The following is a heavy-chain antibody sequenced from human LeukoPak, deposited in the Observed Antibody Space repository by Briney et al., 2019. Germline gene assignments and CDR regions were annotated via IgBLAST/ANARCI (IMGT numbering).Heavy chain of an antibody. Sequence: GGSLRLSCAASEFTFSTYAMHWVRQAPGKGLEWVAVISYDGSTTYYADSVKGRFTISRDNSKNTLYLQMNSLRVEDTAVYYCVCLGLGGLSLDWGQGTLVTVSS. CDR2: ISYDGSTT. D-gene: IGHD3-16*01. V-gene: IGHV3-30*04. CDR1: EFTFSTYA. J-gene: IGHJ4*02. CDR3: VCLGLGGLSLD.